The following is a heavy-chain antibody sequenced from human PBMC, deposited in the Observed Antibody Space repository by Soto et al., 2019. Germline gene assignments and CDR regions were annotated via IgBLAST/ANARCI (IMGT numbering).Heavy chain of an antibody. Sequence: PGGSLRLSCAASGFTFSKYALTWVRQAPGKGLEWVSVISGSGGSTYYADSVKGRFTISRDNSKNTLYLQMNSLRAEDTAVYYCARAGYSSGWGYYFDYWGQGTLVTAPQ. CDR1: GFTFSKYA. CDR3: ARAGYSSGWGYYFDY. D-gene: IGHD6-19*01. V-gene: IGHV3-23*01. J-gene: IGHJ4*02. CDR2: ISGSGGST.